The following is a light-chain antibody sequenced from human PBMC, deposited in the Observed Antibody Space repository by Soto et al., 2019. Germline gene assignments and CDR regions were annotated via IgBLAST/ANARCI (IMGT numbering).Light chain of an antibody. CDR2: GNS. V-gene: IGLV1-40*01. J-gene: IGLJ2*01. CDR1: SSNIGAGYD. CDR3: QSYDISLRGYVV. Sequence: QSVLTQPPSVSGAPGQRVTISCTGSSSNIGAGYDVHWYQQLPGTAPKLLIYGNSNRPSGVPDRFSGSKSGTSASLAITGLQADDEADYYCQSYDISLRGYVVFGGGTKLTVL.